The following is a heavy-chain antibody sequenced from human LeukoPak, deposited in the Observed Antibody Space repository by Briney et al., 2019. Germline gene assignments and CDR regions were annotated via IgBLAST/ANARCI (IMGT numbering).Heavy chain of an antibody. CDR3: AMGDYYYGSGSYYNDY. CDR1: GFTFDDYA. D-gene: IGHD3-10*01. Sequence: GGSLRLSCAASGFTFDDYAMHWVRQAPGKGLEWVSGISWNSGSIGYADSVKGRFTISRDNAKNSLYLQMNSLRAEDTALYYCAMGDYYYGSGSYYNDYWGQGTLVTVSS. V-gene: IGHV3-9*01. J-gene: IGHJ4*02. CDR2: ISWNSGSI.